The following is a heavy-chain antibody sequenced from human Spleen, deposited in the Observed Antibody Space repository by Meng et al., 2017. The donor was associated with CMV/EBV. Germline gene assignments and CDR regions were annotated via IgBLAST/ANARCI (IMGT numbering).Heavy chain of an antibody. J-gene: IGHJ4*02. CDR3: ARVPDSRAPEDDY. V-gene: IGHV1-69*05. Sequence: CTASGGTFSSYAINWVRQAPGHGLGWVGNIIPMFRKTSYAQKFQGRVTITTGESSGTVFMDLTSLTPDDTAIYFCARVPDSRAPEDDYWGQGTLVTVSS. CDR1: GGTFSSYA. CDR2: IIPMFRKT. D-gene: IGHD6-6*01.